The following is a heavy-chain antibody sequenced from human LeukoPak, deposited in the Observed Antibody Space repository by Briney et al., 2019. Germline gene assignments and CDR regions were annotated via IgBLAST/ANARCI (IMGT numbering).Heavy chain of an antibody. Sequence: TETLSLTCTVSGGSIRSYYWTWIRQPPGKELEWIGYIYYSGSTNYNPSLESRVTISLDTPKNQFSLKLNSVTAADTAVYYCARHYGPWGQGTLVTVSS. CDR2: IYYSGST. J-gene: IGHJ5*02. V-gene: IGHV4-59*08. CDR3: ARHYGP. D-gene: IGHD3-10*01. CDR1: GGSIRSYY.